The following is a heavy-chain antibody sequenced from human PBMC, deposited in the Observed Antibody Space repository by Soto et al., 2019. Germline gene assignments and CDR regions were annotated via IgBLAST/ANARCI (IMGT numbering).Heavy chain of an antibody. CDR2: IIPILGIA. CDR3: ARDLRPRDYDYIWGSYRYTDAFDI. J-gene: IGHJ3*02. V-gene: IGHV1-69*04. CDR1: GGTFSSYT. D-gene: IGHD3-16*02. Sequence: ASVKVSCKASGGTFSSYTISWVRQAPGQGLEWMGRIIPILGIANYAQKFQGRVTITADKSTSTAYMELSSLRSEDTAVYYCARDLRPRDYDYIWGSYRYTDAFDIWGQGTMVTVSS.